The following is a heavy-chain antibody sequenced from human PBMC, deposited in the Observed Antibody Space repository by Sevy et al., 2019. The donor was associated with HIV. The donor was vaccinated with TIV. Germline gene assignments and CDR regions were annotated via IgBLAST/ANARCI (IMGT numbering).Heavy chain of an antibody. CDR1: GFTFSSYA. D-gene: IGHD2-2*01. CDR3: ARELTRAAAAKGGFDY. CDR2: ISYDGSNK. V-gene: IGHV3-30-3*01. Sequence: GGSLRLSCAASGFTFSSYAMHWVRQAPGKGLEWVAVISYDGSNKYYADSVKGRFTISRDNSKNTLYLQMNSLRAEDTAVYYCARELTRAAAAKGGFDYWGQGTLVTVSS. J-gene: IGHJ4*02.